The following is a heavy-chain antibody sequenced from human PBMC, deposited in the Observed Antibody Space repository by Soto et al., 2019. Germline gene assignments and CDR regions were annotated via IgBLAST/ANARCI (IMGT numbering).Heavy chain of an antibody. CDR2: IYYSGGT. CDR3: ARLPDSGSYLDS. CDR1: GGSISSSSRY. Sequence: PSETMCLTCPVSGGSISSSSRYWGWIRQTPGKGLEWIGNIYYSGGTFYNASLKSRVTMSVDAPKNQFSLKMSSLTAADTAVYYCARLPDSGSYLDSWGQGTLVTVSS. J-gene: IGHJ4*02. D-gene: IGHD1-26*01. V-gene: IGHV4-39*01.